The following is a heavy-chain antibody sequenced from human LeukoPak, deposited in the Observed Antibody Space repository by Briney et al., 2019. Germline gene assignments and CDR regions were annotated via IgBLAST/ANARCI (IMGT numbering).Heavy chain of an antibody. CDR2: IIPIFGIV. CDR1: GGTLSSYA. CDR3: ARADSSGYSLDENFDY. V-gene: IGHV1-69*04. D-gene: IGHD3-22*01. Sequence: ASVKVSCKASGGTLSSYAINWVRQAPGQGLEWMGRIIPIFGIVNYAQNFQGRVTVTADKSTNTAYMELSSLRSEDTAFYYCARADSSGYSLDENFDYWGQGTLVTVSS. J-gene: IGHJ4*02.